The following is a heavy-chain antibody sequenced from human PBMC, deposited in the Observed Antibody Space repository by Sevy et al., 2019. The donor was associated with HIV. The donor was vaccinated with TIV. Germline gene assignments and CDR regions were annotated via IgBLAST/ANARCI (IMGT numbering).Heavy chain of an antibody. CDR2: INGHNGNT. Sequence: ASVKVSCKASGYIFTSYGISWVRQAPRQGLEWMGWINGHNGNTNYLQNLQGRVTMTTDTSTNTAYMELRSLRSDDTAVYYCARDGYDGTGYQRGLFDFWGQRTLVTVSS. CDR3: ARDGYDGTGYQRGLFDF. V-gene: IGHV1-18*01. CDR1: GYIFTSYG. J-gene: IGHJ4*02. D-gene: IGHD3-22*01.